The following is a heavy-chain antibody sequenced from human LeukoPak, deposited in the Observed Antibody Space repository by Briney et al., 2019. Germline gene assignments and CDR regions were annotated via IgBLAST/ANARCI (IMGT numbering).Heavy chain of an antibody. V-gene: IGHV3-21*01. J-gene: IGHJ4*02. CDR2: ISSSSSYI. CDR1: GFTFSSYS. Sequence: GWSLRLSCAASGFTFSSYSMNWVRQAPGKGLEWVSSISSSSSYIYYADSVKGRFTISRDNAKNSLYLQMNSLRAEDTAVYYCARDPATVTTVFDYWGKGTMVTVSS. CDR3: ARDPATVTTVFDY. D-gene: IGHD4-17*01.